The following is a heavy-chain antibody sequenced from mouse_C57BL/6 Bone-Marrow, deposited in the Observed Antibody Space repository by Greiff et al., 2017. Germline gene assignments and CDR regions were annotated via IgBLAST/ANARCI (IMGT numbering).Heavy chain of an antibody. D-gene: IGHD2-1*01. V-gene: IGHV7-1*01. CDR2: SRTKANDYTT. CDR3: ARDADYGNSRDWYFDV. Sequence: DVMLVESGGGLVQSGRSLRLSCATSGFTFSDFYMEWVRQAPGKGLEWIAASRTKANDYTTEYSASVKGRFIVSRDTSQSILYLQMNALRAEDTAIYYCARDADYGNSRDWYFDVWGTGTTVTVSS. CDR1: GFTFSDFY. J-gene: IGHJ1*03.